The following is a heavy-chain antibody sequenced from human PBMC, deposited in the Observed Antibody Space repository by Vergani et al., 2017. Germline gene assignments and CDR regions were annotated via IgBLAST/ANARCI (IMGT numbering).Heavy chain of an antibody. D-gene: IGHD1-7*01. Sequence: QITLKESGPTLVKPTQTLTLTCTFSGFSLNTRGVSVAWIRQPPGKALDWLAVIYWNYDQHYSPSLNNRVTITKDTSKNQVVLTMTNMDYVDTGTYYCVYRKTECGTTGCFYPFYSYYYMDVWGKGTTVTVSS. V-gene: IGHV2-5*04. CDR3: VYRKTECGTTGCFYPFYSYYYMDV. CDR2: IYWNYDQ. CDR1: GFSLNTRGVS. J-gene: IGHJ6*03.